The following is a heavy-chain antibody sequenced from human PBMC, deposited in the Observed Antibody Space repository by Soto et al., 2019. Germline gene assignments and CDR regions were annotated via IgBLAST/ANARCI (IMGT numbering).Heavy chain of an antibody. V-gene: IGHV4-39*07. J-gene: IGHJ6*03. CDR1: GGSISSSSYY. CDR3: ARVPGAEYCSGGSCYGAYYYYYMDV. D-gene: IGHD2-15*01. CDR2: IYYSGST. Sequence: SETLSLTCTVSGGSISSSSYYWGWIRQPPGKGLEWIGSIYYSGSTYYNPSLKSRVTISVDTSKNQFSLKLSSVTAADTAVYYCARVPGAEYCSGGSCYGAYYYYYMDVWGKGTTVTVSS.